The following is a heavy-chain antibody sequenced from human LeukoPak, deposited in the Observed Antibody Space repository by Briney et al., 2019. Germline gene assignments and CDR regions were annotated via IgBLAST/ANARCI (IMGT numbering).Heavy chain of an antibody. J-gene: IGHJ4*02. V-gene: IGHV4-39*01. CDR3: GRSEDHPKICDF. CDR1: GGSISSCDFY. CDR2: INYSGST. D-gene: IGHD1-14*01. Sequence: SETLSLTCTVSGGSISSCDFYWPRIRQPPGKGLEWIGSINYSGSTHYNPSLKSRVTISVDTSKNQFSLMLSSVTPPDTAGYHNGRSEDHPKICDFWGQGSLVTVSS.